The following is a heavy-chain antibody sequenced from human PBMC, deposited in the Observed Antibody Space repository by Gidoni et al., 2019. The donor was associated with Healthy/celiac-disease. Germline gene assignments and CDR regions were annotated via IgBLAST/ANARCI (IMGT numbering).Heavy chain of an antibody. J-gene: IGHJ5*02. CDR2: ISWDGGST. Sequence: EVQLVESGGVVVQPGGSLRLSCAASGSTFDDYTMHWVRPAPGKGLEWVSLISWDGGSTYYADTVKGRFTISRDNSKNSLYLQMNSLRTEDTALYYCAKDILIKGYSNWFDPWGQGTLVTVSS. CDR1: GSTFDDYT. CDR3: AKDILIKGYSNWFDP. D-gene: IGHD4-4*01. V-gene: IGHV3-43*01.